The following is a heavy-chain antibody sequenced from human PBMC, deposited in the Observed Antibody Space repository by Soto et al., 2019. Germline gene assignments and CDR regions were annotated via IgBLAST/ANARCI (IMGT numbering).Heavy chain of an antibody. J-gene: IGHJ4*02. D-gene: IGHD2-8*01. CDR2: ISGSSSMI. CDR3: ARDLNPRQEMLYALLGY. CDR1: GFTFRSYS. Sequence: PGGSLRLSCAAAGFTFRSYSRNWVRQATGKGLEWVSYISGSSSMIYYADSVKGRFTISRDNAKNSLYLQMNSLRAEDTAVYYCARDLNPRQEMLYALLGYWGQGTLVTVSS. V-gene: IGHV3-48*01.